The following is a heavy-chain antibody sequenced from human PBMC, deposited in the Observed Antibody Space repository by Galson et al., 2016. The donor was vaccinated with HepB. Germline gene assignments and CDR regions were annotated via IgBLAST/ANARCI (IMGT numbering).Heavy chain of an antibody. CDR2: TYFRSKWFD. D-gene: IGHD3-22*01. J-gene: IGHJ3*01. Sequence: CAISGDSVSSNIAAWNWIRQSQSRGLEWLGRTYFRSKWFDDYALSVKSRININPDTSKNQFSLLVNSVTPEDTAVYYCARTKPHYYDRITPEKENAFDLWGQGTVVTVSS. CDR3: ARTKPHYYDRITPEKENAFDL. V-gene: IGHV6-1*01. CDR1: GDSVSSNIAA.